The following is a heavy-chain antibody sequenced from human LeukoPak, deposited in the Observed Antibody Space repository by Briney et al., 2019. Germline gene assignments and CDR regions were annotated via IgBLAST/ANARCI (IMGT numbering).Heavy chain of an antibody. Sequence: GGSLRLSCAASGFTFSNYAMSWVRQAPGKGLEWVSDQSDTGAYTNYVGSAKGRFTISRDNSKNTLWLQMNSLRAEDTAVYCCARKWNGGFDIWSQGTMVTVSS. CDR1: GFTFSNYA. CDR3: ARKWNGGFDI. CDR2: QSDTGAYT. J-gene: IGHJ3*02. V-gene: IGHV3-23*01. D-gene: IGHD1-1*01.